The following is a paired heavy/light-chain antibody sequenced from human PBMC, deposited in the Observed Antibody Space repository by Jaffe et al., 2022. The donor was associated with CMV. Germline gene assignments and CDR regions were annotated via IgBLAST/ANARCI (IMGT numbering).Light chain of an antibody. CDR3: QQYGSSPPT. V-gene: IGKV3-20*01. Sequence: EIVLTQSPGTLSLSPGESATLSCWASQSVSSSSLAWYQQKPGQAPRLLIYGASTRATGIPDRFSGSGSGTDFTLTISRLEPEDSAVYSCQQYGSSPPTFGLGTKVEIK. CDR1: QSVSSSS. CDR2: GAS. J-gene: IGKJ1*01.
Heavy chain of an antibody. CDR1: GGSISSTDYY. CDR3: ARLPLDGDYADH. CDR2: VFYTTGT. Sequence: QLQLQESGPGLVKPSETLSLTCTVSGGSISSTDYYWGWIRQPPGKGLEWVGSVFYTTGTYYNPSLNSRVTISIDTPKNQFSLKLTSVTAADTAVYYCARLPLDGDYADHWGQGALVTVSS. J-gene: IGHJ5*02. D-gene: IGHD4-17*01. V-gene: IGHV4-39*01.